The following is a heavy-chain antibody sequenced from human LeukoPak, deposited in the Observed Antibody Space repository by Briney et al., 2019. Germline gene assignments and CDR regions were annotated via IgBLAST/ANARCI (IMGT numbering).Heavy chain of an antibody. CDR2: IYYSGST. CDR3: VGGYVYYYYMDV. Sequence: SETLSLTCTVSGGSISSYYWSWIRQPPGKGLEWIGYIYYSGSTNYNPSLKSRVTISIDTSKNQFSLKLSSVTAADTAVYYCVGGYVYYYYMDVWGKGTTVTISS. CDR1: GGSISSYY. V-gene: IGHV4-59*12. D-gene: IGHD3-16*01. J-gene: IGHJ6*03.